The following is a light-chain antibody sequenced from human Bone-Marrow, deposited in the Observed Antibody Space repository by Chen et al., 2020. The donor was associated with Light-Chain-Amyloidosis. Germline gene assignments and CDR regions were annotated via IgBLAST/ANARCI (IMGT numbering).Light chain of an antibody. J-gene: IGKJ1*01. V-gene: IGKV3-11*01. Sequence: DIVLTQSPATLSLSPGERATLSCRASESVGTFLGWYQQTPGQAPRLLISDASNRAPDIPARFSGSGSGTDFTLTITSLEPEDFAVYYCQQYGSSLSWTFGQGTKVEI. CDR2: DAS. CDR3: QQYGSSLSWT. CDR1: ESVGTF.